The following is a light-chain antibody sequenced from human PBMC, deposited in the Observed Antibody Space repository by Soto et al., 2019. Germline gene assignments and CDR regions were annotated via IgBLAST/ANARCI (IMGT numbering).Light chain of an antibody. CDR2: DVS. V-gene: IGLV2-14*01. CDR3: SSYTSSSPPGV. Sequence: QSALTQPASVSGSPGQSITISCTGTSSDVGGYNSVSWYQQHPGKAPKLMIYDVSNRPSGVSSRFSGSKSGNTASLTISGPQAEDEADYYCSSYTSSSPPGVFGGGTKLTVL. J-gene: IGLJ2*01. CDR1: SSDVGGYNS.